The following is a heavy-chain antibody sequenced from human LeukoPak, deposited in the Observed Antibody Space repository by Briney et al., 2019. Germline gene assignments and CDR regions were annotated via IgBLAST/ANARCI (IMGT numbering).Heavy chain of an antibody. V-gene: IGHV3-23*01. CDR1: GFTFSSYE. CDR2: ISGSGGST. CDR3: AKDSQYYFDY. J-gene: IGHJ4*02. Sequence: GGSLRLSCAASGFTFSSYEMNWVRQAPGKGLEWVSFISGSGGSTYYADSVKGRFTISRDNSKNTLYLQMNSLRAEDTAIYYCAKDSQYYFDYWGQGILVTVSS.